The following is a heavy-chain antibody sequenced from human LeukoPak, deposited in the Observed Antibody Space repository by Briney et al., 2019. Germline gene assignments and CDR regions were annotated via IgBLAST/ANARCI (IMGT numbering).Heavy chain of an antibody. V-gene: IGHV7-4-1*02. CDR1: GYTFTSYA. CDR2: INTNTGNP. Sequence: ASVKVSCKASGYTFTSYAMNWVRQAPGQGLEWMGWINTNTGNPTYAQGFTGRFVFSLDTSVSTAYLQISSLKAEDTAVYYCARAVYYYDSSGSDEHDAFDIWGQRTMVTVSS. CDR3: ARAVYYYDSSGSDEHDAFDI. D-gene: IGHD3-22*01. J-gene: IGHJ3*02.